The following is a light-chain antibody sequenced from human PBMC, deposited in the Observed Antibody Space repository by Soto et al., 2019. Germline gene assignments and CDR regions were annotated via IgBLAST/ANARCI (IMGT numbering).Light chain of an antibody. CDR1: QSVKSSY. V-gene: IGKV3-20*01. CDR3: QQYASSPGT. J-gene: IGKJ1*01. CDR2: GTS. Sequence: IVLTHSPGTLSLAPGEGATLSCRASQSVKSSYLAWYQQKPGQAPRLLIFGTSNRATGIPDRFRGGGSGTDFTLTISSLEPEDFAVYYCQQYASSPGTFGQGTKVDIK.